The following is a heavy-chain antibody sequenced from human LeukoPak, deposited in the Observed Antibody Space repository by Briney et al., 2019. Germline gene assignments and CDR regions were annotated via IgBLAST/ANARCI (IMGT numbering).Heavy chain of an antibody. Sequence: PSETLSLTCTVSGGSISSYYWSWIRQPPGKGLEWIGYIYYSGRTNYNPSLKSRVTISVDTSKNQFSLKLSSVTAADTAVYYCAGSGFSSAAFDIWGQGTMVTVSS. V-gene: IGHV4-59*08. D-gene: IGHD3-3*01. CDR3: AGSGFSSAAFDI. CDR1: GGSISSYY. CDR2: IYYSGRT. J-gene: IGHJ3*02.